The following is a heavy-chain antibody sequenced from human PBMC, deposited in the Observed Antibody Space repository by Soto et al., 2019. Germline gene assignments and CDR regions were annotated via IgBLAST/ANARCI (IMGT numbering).Heavy chain of an antibody. CDR3: AGGWWFDP. V-gene: IGHV4-34*01. J-gene: IGHJ5*02. CDR1: GGSLSGHY. Sequence: QVQLQQWGAGLLKPSETLSLTCAVYGGSLSGHYWSWIRQPPGKGLEWIGEINHSGSTNYNPSLKSRLTISVGTSKNQFSLKLSSVAAADTAVYSCAGGWWFDPWGQGTLVTVSS. CDR2: INHSGST.